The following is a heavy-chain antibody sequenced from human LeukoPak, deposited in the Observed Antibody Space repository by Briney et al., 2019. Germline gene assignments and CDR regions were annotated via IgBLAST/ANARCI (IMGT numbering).Heavy chain of an antibody. CDR3: ARANYYDTSGYSRGAFDI. D-gene: IGHD3-22*01. Sequence: SETLSLTCTVSGGAISSGSHYWGWIRQPPGKGLEWIGSMYHSGSTYYNPSLKSRVTISVDTSKKQFSLKLNSVTAADTAVYYCARANYYDTSGYSRGAFDIWGQGTMVTVSS. CDR1: GGAISSGSHY. CDR2: MYHSGST. J-gene: IGHJ3*02. V-gene: IGHV4-39*07.